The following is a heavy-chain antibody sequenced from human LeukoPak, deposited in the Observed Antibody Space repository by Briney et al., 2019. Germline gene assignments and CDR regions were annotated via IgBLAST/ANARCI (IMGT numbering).Heavy chain of an antibody. CDR3: AREYSSSSVDY. V-gene: IGHV3-64*01. Sequence: GGSLRLSCAASGFTFSSYAMHWVRQAPGEGLEYVSGISSNGGSTYYANSAKGRFTISRDNSKNTLYLQMGSLRAEDMAVYYCAREYSSSSVDYWGQGTLVTVSS. CDR1: GFTFSSYA. D-gene: IGHD6-6*01. J-gene: IGHJ4*02. CDR2: ISSNGGST.